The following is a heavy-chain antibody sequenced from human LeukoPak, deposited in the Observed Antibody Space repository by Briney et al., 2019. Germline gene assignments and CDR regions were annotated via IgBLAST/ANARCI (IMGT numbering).Heavy chain of an antibody. CDR1: GFTFSTYG. CDR2: IYSGGST. D-gene: IGHD5-18*01. CDR3: ARGLQRHVDTTMVSRLWDY. V-gene: IGHV3-66*02. J-gene: IGHJ4*02. Sequence: GGSLRLSCVASGFTFSTYGMSWVRQAPGKGLEWVSVIYSGGSTYYADSVKGRFTISRDNSKNTLYLQMNSLRAEDRAVYYCARGLQRHVDTTMVSRLWDYWGQGTLVTVSS.